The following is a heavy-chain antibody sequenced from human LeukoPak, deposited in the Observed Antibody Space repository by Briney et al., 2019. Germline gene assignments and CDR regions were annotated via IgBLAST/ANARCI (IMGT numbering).Heavy chain of an antibody. CDR3: AKVSVGTPFRSPFIMAFDL. D-gene: IGHD4-23*01. J-gene: IGHJ3*01. CDR2: MNPNNGNT. V-gene: IGHV1-8*01. Sequence: GASVKVSCKASVYTFTSYDINWVRRATGQGLEWMGWMNPNNGNTGYAQKFQGRVTMTRNTSISTVYMELSSLRYEDTAVDYCAKVSVGTPFRSPFIMAFDLWGQGTMVTVSS. CDR1: VYTFTSYD.